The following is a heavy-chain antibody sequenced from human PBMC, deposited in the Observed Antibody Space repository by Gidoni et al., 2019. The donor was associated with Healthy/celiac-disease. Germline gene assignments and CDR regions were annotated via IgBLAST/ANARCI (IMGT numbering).Heavy chain of an antibody. J-gene: IGHJ4*02. CDR1: GFTFRSYS. D-gene: IGHD3-22*01. CDR2: ISSSSSTI. Sequence: EVQLVESGGGLVQPGGSLRLSCAASGFTFRSYSMNWVRQAPGKGLEWVSYISSSSSTIYYADAVKGRFTISRDNAKNSLYLQMNSLRAEDTAVYYCARDIEYYYDSSGFDYWGQGTLVTVSS. V-gene: IGHV3-48*01. CDR3: ARDIEYYYDSSGFDY.